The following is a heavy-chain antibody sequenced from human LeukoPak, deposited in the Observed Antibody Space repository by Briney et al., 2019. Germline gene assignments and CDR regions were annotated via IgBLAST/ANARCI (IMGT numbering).Heavy chain of an antibody. CDR3: ARERAAAVDH. Sequence: PSETLSLTCTVSGGSISRGAHYWYWIRQHPGEGLEWIGYIYYSGSTYCNPSLKSRVTISVDTSKNQFSLRLTSVTAADTAVYYCARERAAAVDHWGQGTLVTVSS. CDR1: GGSISRGAHY. CDR2: IYYSGST. D-gene: IGHD6-13*01. V-gene: IGHV4-31*03. J-gene: IGHJ4*02.